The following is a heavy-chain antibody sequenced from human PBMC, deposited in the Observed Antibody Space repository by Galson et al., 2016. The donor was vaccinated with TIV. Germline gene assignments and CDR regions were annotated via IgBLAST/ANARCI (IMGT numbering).Heavy chain of an antibody. J-gene: IGHJ4*02. CDR2: ISYDGSNK. D-gene: IGHD1-1*01. CDR1: GFTFSRYP. CDR3: AKEGQRRLHY. V-gene: IGHV3-30-3*01. Sequence: SLRLSCAGTGFTFSRYPMHWVRQAPGKGLEWVAVISYDGSNKYYADSVKGRFTISRDNSKNTLYLQMNSLRAEDTGVYYCAKEGQRRLHYWGQGTLVTVSS.